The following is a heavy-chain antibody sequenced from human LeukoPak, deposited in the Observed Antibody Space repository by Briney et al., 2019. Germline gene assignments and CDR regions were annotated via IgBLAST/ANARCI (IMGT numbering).Heavy chain of an antibody. CDR3: AGGGLTDYYDSSGTFDY. Sequence: SETLSLTCTVSGGSISSGGYYWSWIRQHPGKGLEWIGYIYYSGSTYYNPSLKSRVTISVDTSKNQFSLKLSSVTAADTAVYYCAGGGLTDYYDSSGTFDYWGQGTLVTVSS. CDR1: GGSISSGGYY. J-gene: IGHJ4*02. D-gene: IGHD3-22*01. CDR2: IYYSGST. V-gene: IGHV4-31*03.